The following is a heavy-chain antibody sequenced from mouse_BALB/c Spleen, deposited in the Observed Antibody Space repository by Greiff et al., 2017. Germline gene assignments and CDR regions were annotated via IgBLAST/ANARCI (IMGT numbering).Heavy chain of an antibody. CDR2: ILPGSGST. Sequence: VQLQQSGAELMKPGASVKISCKATGYTFSSYWIEWVKQRPGHGLEWIGEILPGSGSTNYNEKFKGKATFTADTSSNTAYMQLSSLTSEDSAVYYCASLYGYDDFDYWGQGTTLTVSS. CDR1: GYTFSSYW. D-gene: IGHD2-2*01. J-gene: IGHJ2*01. CDR3: ASLYGYDDFDY. V-gene: IGHV1-9*01.